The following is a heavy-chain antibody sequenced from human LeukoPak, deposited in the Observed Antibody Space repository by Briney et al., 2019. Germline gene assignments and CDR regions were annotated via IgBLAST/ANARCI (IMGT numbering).Heavy chain of an antibody. Sequence: ASVKVSCKASGYTFTSYYMHWVRQAPGQGLEWMGIINPSGGSTSYAQKFQGRVTMTRDTSTSTAYMELSSLRSEDTAVYYCARDSTTAMAPGYFDYWGQGTLVTVSS. CDR1: GYTFTSYY. CDR2: INPSGGST. J-gene: IGHJ4*02. V-gene: IGHV1-46*01. D-gene: IGHD5-18*01. CDR3: ARDSTTAMAPGYFDY.